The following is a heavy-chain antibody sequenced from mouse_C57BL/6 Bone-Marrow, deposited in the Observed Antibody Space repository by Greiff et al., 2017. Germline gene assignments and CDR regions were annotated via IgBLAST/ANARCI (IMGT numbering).Heavy chain of an antibody. CDR3: ARNLHLLLRSSGDY. Sequence: DVMLVESGGGLVKPGGSLKLSCAASGFTFSDYGMHWVRQAPGKGLEWVAYISSGSSTIYYADTVKGRFTISRDNAKNTLFRQMTSLRSEDTAMDYCARNLHLLLRSSGDYWGQGTTLTVSS. J-gene: IGHJ2*01. CDR1: GFTFSDYG. D-gene: IGHD1-1*01. CDR2: ISSGSSTI. V-gene: IGHV5-17*01.